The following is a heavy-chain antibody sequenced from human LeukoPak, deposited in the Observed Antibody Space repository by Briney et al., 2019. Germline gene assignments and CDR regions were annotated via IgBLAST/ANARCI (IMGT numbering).Heavy chain of an antibody. V-gene: IGHV4-59*01. CDR1: GGSISSYY. D-gene: IGHD5-12*01. Sequence: SETLSLTCTVSGGSISSYYWSWIRQPPGKGLEWIGYIYYSGSINYNPSLKSRVTISVDTSKNQFSLKLSSVTAADTAVYYCARDAIYSGYDLFDYWGQGTLVTVSS. CDR2: IYYSGSI. CDR3: ARDAIYSGYDLFDY. J-gene: IGHJ4*02.